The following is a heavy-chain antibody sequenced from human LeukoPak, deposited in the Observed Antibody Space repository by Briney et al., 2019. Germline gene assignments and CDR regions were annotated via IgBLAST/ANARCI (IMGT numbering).Heavy chain of an antibody. CDR1: GFTFSSYG. D-gene: IGHD2-2*02. CDR3: ARDALDIVVVPAAIWAPHHDAFDI. Sequence: GGSLRLSCAASGFTFSSYGMHWVRQAPGKGLEWVAVIWYDGSNKYYADSVKGRFTISRDNSKNALYLQMNSLRAEDTAVYYCARDALDIVVVPAAIWAPHHDAFDIWGQGTVVTVSS. J-gene: IGHJ3*02. CDR2: IWYDGSNK. V-gene: IGHV3-33*01.